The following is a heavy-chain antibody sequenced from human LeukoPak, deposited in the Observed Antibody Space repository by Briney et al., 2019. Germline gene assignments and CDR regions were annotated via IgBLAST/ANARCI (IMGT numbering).Heavy chain of an antibody. J-gene: IGHJ5*02. CDR3: ARETRTNYYGSGSYVSLFDP. CDR1: GGSFSGYY. V-gene: IGHV4-34*01. CDR2: INHSGST. Sequence: SETLSLTCAGYGGSFSGYYWSWLRQPPGKGLQWIGEINHSGSTNYNPSLKSRVTISVDTSKNQFSLKLSSVTAADTAVYYCARETRTNYYGSGSYVSLFDPWGQGTLVTVSS. D-gene: IGHD3-10*01.